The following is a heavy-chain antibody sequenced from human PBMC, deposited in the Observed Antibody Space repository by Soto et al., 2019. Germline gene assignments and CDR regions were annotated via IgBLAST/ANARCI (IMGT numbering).Heavy chain of an antibody. CDR2: IFYTGST. V-gene: IGHV4-34*11. J-gene: IGHJ6*02. Sequence: SETLSLTCAVYGGSFSGYYWSWVRQPPGKGLEWIGYIFYTGSTKYNPSLKSRVTISVDRSRNHFSLNLSSVTAADTAVYYCARDKGRYDSGMDVWGQGTTVTVSS. CDR1: GGSFSGYY. D-gene: IGHD3-9*01. CDR3: ARDKGRYDSGMDV.